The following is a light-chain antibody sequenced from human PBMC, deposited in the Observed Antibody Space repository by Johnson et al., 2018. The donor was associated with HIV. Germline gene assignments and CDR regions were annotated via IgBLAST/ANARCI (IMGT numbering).Light chain of an antibody. Sequence: QSVLTQPPSVSAAPGQKVTISCSGSSSNIGNNYVSWYQQLPGTAPKLLIYVNNKRPSGIPDRFSGSKSGTSATMAITGLQTGDEADYYCGTWDSSLSAYDVFGTGTKVTVL. V-gene: IGLV1-51*01. J-gene: IGLJ1*01. CDR2: VNN. CDR3: GTWDSSLSAYDV. CDR1: SSNIGNNY.